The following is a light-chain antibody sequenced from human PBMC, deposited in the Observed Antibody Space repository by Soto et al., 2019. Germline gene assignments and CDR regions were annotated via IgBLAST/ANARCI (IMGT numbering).Light chain of an antibody. Sequence: EIVLTQSPGTLSLSPGERATLSCRASQSVSSTYLAWYQQKPGRAPRLLIYAASSRATAIPDWFSGSGSGKEFTLTISKLEPEDFAVYYCQQYGGSPLITFGQETRLEIK. CDR2: AAS. CDR3: QQYGGSPLIT. J-gene: IGKJ5*01. CDR1: QSVSSTY. V-gene: IGKV3-20*01.